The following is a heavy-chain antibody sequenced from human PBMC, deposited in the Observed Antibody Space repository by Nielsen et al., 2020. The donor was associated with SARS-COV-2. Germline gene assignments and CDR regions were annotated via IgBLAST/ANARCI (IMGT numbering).Heavy chain of an antibody. Sequence: GSLKISCKGSGYSFTSYWISWVRQMPGKGLEWMGRIDPSDSYTNYSPSFQGHVTISADKSISTAYLQWSSLKASDTAMYYCARHMPHGRSRGYSYHVSNWFDPWGQGTLVTVSS. CDR3: ARHMPHGRSRGYSYHVSNWFDP. D-gene: IGHD5-18*01. CDR2: IDPSDSYT. J-gene: IGHJ5*02. CDR1: GYSFTSYW. V-gene: IGHV5-10-1*01.